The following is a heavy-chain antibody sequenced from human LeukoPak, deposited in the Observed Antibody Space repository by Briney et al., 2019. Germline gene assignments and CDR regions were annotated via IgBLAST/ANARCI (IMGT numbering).Heavy chain of an antibody. CDR3: ARDIPYDSSGYYGYFDY. J-gene: IGHJ4*02. Sequence: SETLSLTCTVSGGSISSSSYYWGWIRQPPGKGLEWIGSIYYSGSTYYNPSLKSRVTISVDTSKNQFSLKLSSVTAADTAVYYCARDIPYDSSGYYGYFDYWGQGTLVTVSS. CDR2: IYYSGST. CDR1: GGSISSSSYY. V-gene: IGHV4-39*07. D-gene: IGHD3-22*01.